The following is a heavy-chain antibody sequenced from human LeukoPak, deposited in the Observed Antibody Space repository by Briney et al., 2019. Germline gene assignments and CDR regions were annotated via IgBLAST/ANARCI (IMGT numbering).Heavy chain of an antibody. Sequence: SLRLSCAASGFTFSSYWMHWVRQAPGKGLVWVSRINTDGSITSYADSVKGRFTISRDNAKNTLYLQINSLRAEDTAVYYCARSYLGATTVYYFDYWGQGTLVSVSS. CDR3: ARSYLGATTVYYFDY. CDR1: GFTFSSYW. D-gene: IGHD1-26*01. J-gene: IGHJ4*02. V-gene: IGHV3-74*01. CDR2: INTDGSIT.